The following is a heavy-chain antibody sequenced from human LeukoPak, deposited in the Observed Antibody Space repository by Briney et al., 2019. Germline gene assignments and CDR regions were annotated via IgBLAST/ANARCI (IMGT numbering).Heavy chain of an antibody. Sequence: SETLSLTCAVYGGSFSGYYWSWIRQPPGKGLEWIGEINHSGSTNYNPSLKSRVTISVDTSKNQFSLKLSSVTAADTAVYYCARSMVKAAAGTGYWGQGTPVTVSS. D-gene: IGHD6-13*01. V-gene: IGHV4-34*01. J-gene: IGHJ4*02. CDR1: GGSFSGYY. CDR2: INHSGST. CDR3: ARSMVKAAAGTGY.